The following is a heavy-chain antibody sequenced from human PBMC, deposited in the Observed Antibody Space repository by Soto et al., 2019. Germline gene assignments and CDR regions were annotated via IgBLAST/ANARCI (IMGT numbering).Heavy chain of an antibody. D-gene: IGHD3-16*01. CDR2: IYYRGST. J-gene: IGHJ6*02. V-gene: IGHV4-59*11. CDR1: GGSISSHY. Sequence: XGTLSLTCTVSGGSISSHYWSWVRQAPGKGLDWIGHIYYRGSTTYNPSLRSRSTISVDTPNIQFSLKLNSVTTADTAVYYCARVGRDASGMDVWGQGPKVTVSS. CDR3: ARVGRDASGMDV.